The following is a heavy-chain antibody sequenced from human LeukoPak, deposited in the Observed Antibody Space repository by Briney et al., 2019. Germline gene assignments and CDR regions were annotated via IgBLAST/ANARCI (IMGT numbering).Heavy chain of an antibody. CDR3: AKDRSGLNWYFDL. CDR1: GFTFSSYG. V-gene: IGHV3-30*18. Sequence: GGSLRLSCAASGFTFSSYGMYWVRQAPGKGLEWVAIISYDGSNQYYTDSVKGRFTISRDNSKNTLYLQINSLRAEDTAVYFCAKDRSGLNWYFDLWGRGTLVTVSS. J-gene: IGHJ2*01. CDR2: ISYDGSNQ. D-gene: IGHD6-19*01.